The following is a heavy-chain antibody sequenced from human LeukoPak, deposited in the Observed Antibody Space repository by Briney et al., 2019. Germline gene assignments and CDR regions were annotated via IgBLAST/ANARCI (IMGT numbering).Heavy chain of an antibody. CDR2: IKEDGSEK. CDR1: GVPFSSYS. Sequence: PGGPLSLSCAASGVPFSSYSTTWVRKAPGKGLEGVANIKEDGSEKYYVDSVTGRSTIARDNAKNLLYLQMNILRAEDTAVYFCAREYGYYFDSWGQGTLVTVSS. V-gene: IGHV3-7*01. D-gene: IGHD3-22*01. J-gene: IGHJ4*02. CDR3: AREYGYYFDS.